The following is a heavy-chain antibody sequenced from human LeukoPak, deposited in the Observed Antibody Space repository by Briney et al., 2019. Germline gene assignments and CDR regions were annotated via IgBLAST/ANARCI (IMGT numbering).Heavy chain of an antibody. D-gene: IGHD2-21*01. CDR2: INTDSSDI. V-gene: IGHV3-21*05. CDR3: ARDTFHPGLIDS. Sequence: AGGSLRPSCAASGFTFSRYAMNWVRQAPGKGLEWVSYINTDSSDIHYADSVKGRFTISRDNARNTLYLQLSSLRAEDSAVYYCARDTFHPGLIDSWGQGTLVTVSS. CDR1: GFTFSRYA. J-gene: IGHJ4*02.